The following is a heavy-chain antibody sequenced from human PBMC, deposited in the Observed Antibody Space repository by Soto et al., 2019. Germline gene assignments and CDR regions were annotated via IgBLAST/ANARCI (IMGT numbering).Heavy chain of an antibody. CDR3: ARDGGRWKYVYYYYYGMDV. Sequence: GGSLRLSCAASGFTFSSYGMHWVRQAPGKGLEWVAVIWYDGSNKYYADSVKGRFTISRDNSKNTLYLQMNSLRAEDTAVYYCARDGGRWKYVYYYYYGMDVWGQGTTVTVSS. D-gene: IGHD3-16*01. J-gene: IGHJ6*02. CDR1: GFTFSSYG. CDR2: IWYDGSNK. V-gene: IGHV3-33*01.